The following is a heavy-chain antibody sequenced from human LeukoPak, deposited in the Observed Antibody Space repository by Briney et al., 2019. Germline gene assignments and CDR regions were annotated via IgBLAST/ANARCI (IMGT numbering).Heavy chain of an antibody. CDR2: IYTSGST. CDR1: GCSISSYY. Sequence: SETLSLTCTGSGCSISSYYWSWIRQPAGKGLEWIGRIYTSGSTNYNPSLKSRVTMSVDTSKNQFSLKLSSVTAADTAVYYCARDYSGYDFWSGYYQYYFDYWGQGTLVTVSS. CDR3: ARDYSGYDFWSGYYQYYFDY. V-gene: IGHV4-4*07. D-gene: IGHD3-3*01. J-gene: IGHJ4*02.